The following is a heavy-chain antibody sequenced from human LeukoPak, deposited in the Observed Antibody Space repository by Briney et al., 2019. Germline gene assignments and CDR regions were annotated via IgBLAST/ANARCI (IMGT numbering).Heavy chain of an antibody. CDR1: GYSFTTYW. D-gene: IGHD1-26*01. Sequence: GESLKISCKGSGYSFTTYWIGWVRQMPGKGLEWMGIINPGDSDTRYSPSFQGQVTISADRSISTAYLQWSSLKASDTAMYYCARQAVRATGTAEYFDLWGRGTLVTVSS. CDR3: ARQAVRATGTAEYFDL. V-gene: IGHV5-51*01. CDR2: INPGDSDT. J-gene: IGHJ2*01.